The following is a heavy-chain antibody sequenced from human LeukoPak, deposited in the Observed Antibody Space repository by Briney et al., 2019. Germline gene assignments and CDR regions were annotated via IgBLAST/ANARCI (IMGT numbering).Heavy chain of an antibody. Sequence: PGESLKISCKGSGYSFTSYWIGWVRQMPGKGLEWMGLIYPDDSNTKYSPSFQGQVTFSADKSISTAYLQWSSLQASDTAMYYCVRFRGRWELHSVGFDYWGQGALVIVSS. V-gene: IGHV5-51*01. D-gene: IGHD1-26*01. CDR2: IYPDDSNT. CDR3: VRFRGRWELHSVGFDY. J-gene: IGHJ4*02. CDR1: GYSFTSYW.